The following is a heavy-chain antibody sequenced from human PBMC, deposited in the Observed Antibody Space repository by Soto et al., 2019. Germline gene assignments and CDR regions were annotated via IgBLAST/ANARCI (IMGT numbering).Heavy chain of an antibody. Sequence: GGSLRLSCAASGFTFSSYWMSWVRQAPGKGLEWVANIKQDGSEKYYVDSVKGRFTISRDNAKNSLYLQMNSLRAEDTAVYYCARVASYGKQWAYRSFDFWGQGIMVTVS. CDR3: ARVASYGKQWAYRSFDF. D-gene: IGHD3-16*01. J-gene: IGHJ3*01. CDR1: GFTFSSYW. V-gene: IGHV3-7*03. CDR2: IKQDGSEK.